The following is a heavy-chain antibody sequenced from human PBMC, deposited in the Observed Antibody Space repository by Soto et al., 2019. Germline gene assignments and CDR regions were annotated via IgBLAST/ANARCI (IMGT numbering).Heavy chain of an antibody. Sequence: ALVKVSCKASGYTFTSYAMHWGRQAPGQRLEWMGWINAGNGNTKYSQKFQGRVTITRDTSASTAYMELSSLRSEDTAVYYCARSTTAALDWFDPWGQGTLVTVSS. CDR3: ARSTTAALDWFDP. D-gene: IGHD6-25*01. CDR2: INAGNGNT. J-gene: IGHJ5*02. CDR1: GYTFTSYA. V-gene: IGHV1-3*01.